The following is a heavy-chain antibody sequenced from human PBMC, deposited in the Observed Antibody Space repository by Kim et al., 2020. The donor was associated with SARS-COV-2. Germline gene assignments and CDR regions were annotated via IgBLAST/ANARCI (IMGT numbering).Heavy chain of an antibody. CDR3: ARGAIVVVPAAQTHFDY. Sequence: GGSLRLSCAASGFTFSSYAMHWVRQAPGKGLEWVAVISYDGSNKYYADSVKGRFTISRDNSKNTLYLQMNSLRAEDTAVYYCARGAIVVVPAAQTHFDY. J-gene: IGHJ4*01. D-gene: IGHD2-2*01. V-gene: IGHV3-30-3*01. CDR1: GFTFSSYA. CDR2: ISYDGSNK.